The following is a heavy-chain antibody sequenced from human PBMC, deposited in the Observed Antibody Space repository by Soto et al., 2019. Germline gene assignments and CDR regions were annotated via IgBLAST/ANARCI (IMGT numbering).Heavy chain of an antibody. J-gene: IGHJ3*02. CDR1: GFTFSSYA. V-gene: IGHV3-30-3*01. CDR2: ISYDGSNK. Sequence: PGGSLRLSCAASGFTFSSYAMHWVRQAPGKGLEWVAVISYDGSNKYYADSVKRRFTISRDNSKNTLYLQMNSLRAEDTAVYYCARDASWIQLWYDAFDIWGQGTMVTVSS. D-gene: IGHD5-18*01. CDR3: ARDASWIQLWYDAFDI.